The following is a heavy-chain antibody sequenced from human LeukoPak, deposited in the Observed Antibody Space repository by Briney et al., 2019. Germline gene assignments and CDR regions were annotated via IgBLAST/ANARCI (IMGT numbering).Heavy chain of an antibody. CDR2: INPNSGGT. Sequence: ASQKVSCKASGYTFTEYYMHWVRQAPGQGLEWMGWINPNSGGTNYAQKFYARVTMTRDTSISTAYMELSRLRSDDTAVFYCARSPDILTGENFDYWGQGTLVTVSS. J-gene: IGHJ4*02. CDR3: ARSPDILTGENFDY. V-gene: IGHV1-2*02. CDR1: GYTFTEYY. D-gene: IGHD3-9*01.